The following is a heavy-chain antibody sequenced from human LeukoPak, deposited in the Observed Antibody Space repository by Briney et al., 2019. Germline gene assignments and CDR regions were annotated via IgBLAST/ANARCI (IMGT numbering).Heavy chain of an antibody. CDR1: GFTFSSYS. V-gene: IGHV3-48*02. CDR2: IDSDTYGNTI. CDR3: ARDSTAVAGTGFGGEFDY. Sequence: GGSLRLSCAASGFTFSSYSMNWVRQAPGKGLEWISYIDSDTYGNTIYYPHTVKGRFTISRDNAKNSLYLQMGSLRDEDTAVYYCARDSTAVAGTGFGGEFDYWGQGTLVTVSS. D-gene: IGHD6-19*01. J-gene: IGHJ4*02.